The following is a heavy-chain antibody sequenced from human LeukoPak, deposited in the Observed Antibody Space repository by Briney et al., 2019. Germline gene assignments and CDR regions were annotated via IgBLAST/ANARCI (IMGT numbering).Heavy chain of an antibody. D-gene: IGHD7-27*01. CDR2: INHSGST. Sequence: SETLSLTCAVYGGSFSGYYWSWIRQPPGKGLEWIGEINHSGSTNYNPSLKSRVTISVDTSKNQFSLKLSSVTAADTAVYYCARGRQTGDQVAKRRVCYFDYWGQGTLVTVSS. V-gene: IGHV4-34*01. J-gene: IGHJ4*02. CDR1: GGSFSGYY. CDR3: ARGRQTGDQVAKRRVCYFDY.